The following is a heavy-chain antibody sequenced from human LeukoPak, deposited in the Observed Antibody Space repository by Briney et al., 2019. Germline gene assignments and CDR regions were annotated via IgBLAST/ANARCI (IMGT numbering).Heavy chain of an antibody. Sequence: AAVKVSCKASGYTFSSYGIAWVRQAPGQGLEWMGWISGYNGNTNYAQKLQGRVSMTTDTSTTTAYMELRSLTSDDTALYYCARSSLGTITAGPFDYWGQGTLVTVSS. CDR3: ARSSLGTITAGPFDY. V-gene: IGHV1-18*01. J-gene: IGHJ4*02. CDR1: GYTFSSYG. CDR2: ISGYNGNT. D-gene: IGHD5-12*01.